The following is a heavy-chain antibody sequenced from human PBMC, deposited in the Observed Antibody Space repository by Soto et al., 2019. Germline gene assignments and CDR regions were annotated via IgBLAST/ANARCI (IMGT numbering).Heavy chain of an antibody. Sequence: QVQLVQSGAEVKKPGSSVKVSCKASGYIFSSHALSWVRQAPGQGLEWVGGIFPIFGRANYAQKFQGRVTITADESTSTGYMELSSLRSEDTAVFVCARQLERGLYYFALWGQVTLITVSS. J-gene: IGHJ4*02. CDR1: GYIFSSHA. V-gene: IGHV1-69*01. CDR3: ARQLERGLYYFAL. CDR2: IFPIFGRA. D-gene: IGHD1-1*01.